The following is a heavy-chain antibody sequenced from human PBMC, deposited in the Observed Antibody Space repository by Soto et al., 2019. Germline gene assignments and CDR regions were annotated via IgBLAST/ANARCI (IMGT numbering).Heavy chain of an antibody. CDR3: AKSGSHSYFDY. V-gene: IGHV3-23*01. CDR1: GFTFRVFA. Sequence: LRLSCVASGFTFRVFAMNWVRQAPGKGPEWVSTMSADGSIRNYADSLKGRFTVSRDNSKNTLYLQMTSLKAEDTAIYYCAKSGSHSYFDYWGQGTLVTVSS. D-gene: IGHD3-10*01. J-gene: IGHJ4*02. CDR2: MSADGSIR.